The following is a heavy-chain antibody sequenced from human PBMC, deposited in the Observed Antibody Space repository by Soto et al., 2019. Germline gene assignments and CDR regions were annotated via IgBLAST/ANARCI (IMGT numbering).Heavy chain of an antibody. CDR3: ARSVAGYFDY. CDR2: ITSDTATI. J-gene: IGHJ4*02. D-gene: IGHD6-19*01. V-gene: IGHV3-48*02. CDR1: GFTFNIYS. Sequence: GGSLRLSCAASGFTFNIYSMNWVRQAPGKGLEWVSYITSDTATIHYADSVRGRFTISRDNAENSLFLQMNSLRDEDTAAYYCARSVAGYFDYWGQGALVTVSS.